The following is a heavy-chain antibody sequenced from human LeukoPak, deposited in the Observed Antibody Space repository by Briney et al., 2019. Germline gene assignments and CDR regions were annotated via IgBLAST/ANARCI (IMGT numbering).Heavy chain of an antibody. V-gene: IGHV1-8*03. D-gene: IGHD3-10*01. CDR1: GYTFTSYD. CDR3: ATLRTSAGITMVSNAFDI. CDR2: MNPNSGNT. J-gene: IGHJ3*02. Sequence: ASVKVSCKASGYTFTSYDINWVRQATGQGLEWMGWMNPNSGNTGYAQKFQGRVTITRNTSISTAYMELSSLRSEDTAVYYCATLRTSAGITMVSNAFDIWGQGTMVTVSS.